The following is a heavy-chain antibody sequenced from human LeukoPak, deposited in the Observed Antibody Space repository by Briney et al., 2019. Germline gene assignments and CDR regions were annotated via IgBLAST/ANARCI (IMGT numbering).Heavy chain of an antibody. CDR1: GYTFISYS. CDR3: ARGVDCRGTSCYPNYYYMDV. V-gene: IGHV1-46*01. CDR2: INPSGGST. D-gene: IGHD2-2*01. Sequence: ASVKVSCKTSGYTFISYSMHWVRQAPGQRLEWMGIINPSGGSTTYAQVFQGRVTMTRDTSTSTVYMELSSLRSEDTAVYYCARGVDCRGTSCYPNYYYMDVWGKGATVTVSS. J-gene: IGHJ6*03.